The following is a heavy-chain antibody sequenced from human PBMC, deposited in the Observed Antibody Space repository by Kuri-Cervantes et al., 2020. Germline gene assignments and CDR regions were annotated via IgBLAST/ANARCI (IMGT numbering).Heavy chain of an antibody. CDR2: ITWNSGSR. CDR1: GFIFDDFA. J-gene: IGHJ2*01. Sequence: GGSLRLSCVTSGFIFDDFAMHWVRQSPEKGLEWVAGITWNSGSRAYADSVKGRFTISRDNAKNSLSLDMNSLRVDDTAFYYCVKDFSLGAPYWYFDLWGRGTLVTVSS. D-gene: IGHD3-16*01. CDR3: VKDFSLGAPYWYFDL. V-gene: IGHV3-9*01.